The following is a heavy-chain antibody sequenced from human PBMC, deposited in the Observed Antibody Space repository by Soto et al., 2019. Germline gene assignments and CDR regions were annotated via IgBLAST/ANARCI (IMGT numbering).Heavy chain of an antibody. CDR3: ARWGTTAGLDV. CDR1: GFTFRSYV. CDR2: TSYDGSDK. J-gene: IGHJ1*01. V-gene: IGHV3-30*19. D-gene: IGHD3-16*01. Sequence: QVQLVESGGGVVQPGTSLRVSCVGSGFTFRSYVIHWVRQAPGKGLEWVALTSYDGSDKYYGDSVRGRFTISRDNSRNTVDLQMDNLRLEDTALYYCARWGTTAGLDVWGQGTLVSV.